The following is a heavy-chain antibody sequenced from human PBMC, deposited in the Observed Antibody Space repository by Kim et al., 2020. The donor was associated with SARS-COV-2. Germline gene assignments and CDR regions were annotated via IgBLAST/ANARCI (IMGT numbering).Heavy chain of an antibody. CDR3: AKSGMAMAGQGVAFDR. J-gene: IGHJ3*02. CDR2: IYSGGET. V-gene: IGHV3-53*01. D-gene: IGHD6-19*01. Sequence: GGSLRLSCAASGFTVYNNYMNWVRQAPGKGLEWVSVIYSGGETYYADSVTGRSTISRDASKNTLFLHMSRLSADDTALYSCAKSGMAMAGQGVAFDRWGRGTMVTVSS. CDR1: GFTVYNNY.